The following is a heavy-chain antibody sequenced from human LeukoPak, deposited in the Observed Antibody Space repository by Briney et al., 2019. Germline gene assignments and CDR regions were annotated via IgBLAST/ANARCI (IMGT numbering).Heavy chain of an antibody. CDR1: GFTFSGSA. CDR2: IRSKANNYAT. CDR3: TRHIWFGEDWYFDL. J-gene: IGHJ2*01. D-gene: IGHD3-10*01. Sequence: GGSLRLSCAASGFTFSGSAMHWVRQASGKGLEWVGRIRSKANNYATTYAASVKGRFTISRDDSKNKAYLQMNSLKTEDTAVYYCTRHIWFGEDWYFDLWGRGTLVTVSS. V-gene: IGHV3-73*01.